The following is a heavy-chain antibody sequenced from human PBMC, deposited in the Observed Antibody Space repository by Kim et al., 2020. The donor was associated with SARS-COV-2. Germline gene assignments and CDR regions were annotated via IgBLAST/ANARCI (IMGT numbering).Heavy chain of an antibody. J-gene: IGHJ2*01. CDR1: GFTFDDYA. Sequence: GGSLRLSCAASGFTFDDYAMHWVRQAPGKGLEWVSGISWNSGSIGYADSVKGRFTISRDNAKNSLYLQMNSLRAEDTALYYCAKGPRLTDIVVNWYFDLWGRGTLVTVSS. V-gene: IGHV3-9*01. D-gene: IGHD2-15*01. CDR2: ISWNSGSI. CDR3: AKGPRLTDIVVNWYFDL.